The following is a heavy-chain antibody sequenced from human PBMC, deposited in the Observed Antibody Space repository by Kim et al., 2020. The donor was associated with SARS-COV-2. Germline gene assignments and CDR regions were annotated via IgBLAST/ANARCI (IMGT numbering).Heavy chain of an antibody. CDR2: ISSSRTYI. CDR1: GFTFSSYS. V-gene: IGHV3-21*01. Sequence: GGSLRLSCAASGFTFSSYSMNWVRQAPGKGLEGVTSISSSRTYIYYADSVKGRFTISRDNAKNSLYLQMNSLRAEDTAVYYCARDCSATSCLGGMDVWG. J-gene: IGHJ6*02. D-gene: IGHD2-2*01. CDR3: ARDCSATSCLGGMDV.